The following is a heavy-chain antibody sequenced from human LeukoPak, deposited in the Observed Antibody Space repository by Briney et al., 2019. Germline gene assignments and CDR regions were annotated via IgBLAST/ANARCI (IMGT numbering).Heavy chain of an antibody. Sequence: GGSLRLSCAASGFTVSSNYMSWVRQAPGKGLEWVSYISSSGSTIYYADSVKGRFTISRDNAKNSLYLQMNSLRAEDTAVYYCARDDSSGYSFYFDYWGQGTLVTVSS. J-gene: IGHJ4*02. V-gene: IGHV3-11*01. CDR3: ARDDSSGYSFYFDY. CDR1: GFTVSSNY. D-gene: IGHD3-22*01. CDR2: ISSSGSTI.